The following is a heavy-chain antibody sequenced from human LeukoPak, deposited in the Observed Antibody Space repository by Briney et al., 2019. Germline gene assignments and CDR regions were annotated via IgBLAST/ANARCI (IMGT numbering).Heavy chain of an antibody. J-gene: IGHJ4*02. D-gene: IGHD6-19*01. V-gene: IGHV4-59*08. CDR2: IFYSRSI. CDR1: GASINSHY. CDR3: VRLIAVTGRGDYFDQ. Sequence: PSETLSLTCTASGASINSHYWSWIRQPPGKGLEWIGYIFYSRSINYNPSLKSRVTISVETSKNQFSLKLSSLTAADTAVYYCVRLIAVTGRGDYFDQWGQGTLVTVSS.